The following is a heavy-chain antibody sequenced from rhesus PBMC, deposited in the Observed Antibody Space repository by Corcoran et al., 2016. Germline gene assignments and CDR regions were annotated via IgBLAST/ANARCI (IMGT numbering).Heavy chain of an antibody. CDR3: ARWLVAPAMGDY. D-gene: IGHD4-4*01. CDR1: GYSISGYY. V-gene: IGHV4-165*01. CDR2: IGCSSGST. Sequence: QVQLQESGPGLVKPSETLSLTCAVSGYSISGYYWSWIRQAPGKGLEWIGYIGCSSGSTNYNPSLKSRVTISKDTSKNQFSLKLSSVTAADTAVYYGARWLVAPAMGDYWGQGVLVTVSS. J-gene: IGHJ4*01.